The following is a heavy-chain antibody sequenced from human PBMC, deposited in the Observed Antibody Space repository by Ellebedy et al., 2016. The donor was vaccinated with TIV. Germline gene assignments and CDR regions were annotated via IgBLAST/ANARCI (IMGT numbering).Heavy chain of an antibody. CDR3: ARDLDRGDV. CDR2: ITAGDDSS. CDR1: GVTLSSYS. Sequence: GESLKISCAVSGVTLSSYSMSWVRQAPGKGLEWVSTITAGDDSSYYTDSVKGRFTISRDNSKNTLYLQMNSLRAEDTAVYYCARDLDRGDVWGQGTTVTVSS. V-gene: IGHV3-23*01. D-gene: IGHD2-2*03. J-gene: IGHJ6*02.